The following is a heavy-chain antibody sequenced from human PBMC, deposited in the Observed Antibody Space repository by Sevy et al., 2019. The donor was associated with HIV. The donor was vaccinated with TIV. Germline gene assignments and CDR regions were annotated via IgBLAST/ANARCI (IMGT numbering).Heavy chain of an antibody. CDR2: ISTTSTYV. J-gene: IGHJ6*02. CDR1: GFTFSSYT. D-gene: IGHD4-17*01. Sequence: GGSLRLSCAASGFTFSSYTMNWVRQAPGKGLDWVSSISTTSTYVYYADSVKGRFTISRDNAKNSLYLQMNSLRAEDTAVYYCARDHVKDGDLGDYYYYAMDVWGQGTTVTVSS. V-gene: IGHV3-21*04. CDR3: ARDHVKDGDLGDYYYYAMDV.